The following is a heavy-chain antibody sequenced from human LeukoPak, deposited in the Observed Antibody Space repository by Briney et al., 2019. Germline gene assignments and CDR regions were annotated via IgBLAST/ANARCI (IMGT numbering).Heavy chain of an antibody. CDR3: AKLHCGSMKCI. D-gene: IGHD2-21*01. Sequence: GGSLRLSCAASGFTFSSYAMSWVRQAPGEGLEWVSAISGSGGSTYYAVSVKGRFTISRDNSKNTLYLQMNSLRAEDTAVYYCAKLHCGSMKCIWGQGTMVTVSS. V-gene: IGHV3-23*01. J-gene: IGHJ3*02. CDR1: GFTFSSYA. CDR2: ISGSGGST.